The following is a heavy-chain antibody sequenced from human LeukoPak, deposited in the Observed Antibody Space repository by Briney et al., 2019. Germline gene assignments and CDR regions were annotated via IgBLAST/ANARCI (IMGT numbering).Heavy chain of an antibody. D-gene: IGHD3-9*01. CDR1: GFTFSSYG. CDR3: AREDLRYFAWLLLPSYFDY. J-gene: IGHJ4*02. V-gene: IGHV3-33*01. Sequence: GGSLRLSCAASGFTFSSYGMHWVRQAPGKGLEWVAVIWYDGSNKYYADSVKGGFTISRDNSQNPLYLQMTSLRAEDTAVYYCAREDLRYFAWLLLPSYFDYWGQGTLVTVSS. CDR2: IWYDGSNK.